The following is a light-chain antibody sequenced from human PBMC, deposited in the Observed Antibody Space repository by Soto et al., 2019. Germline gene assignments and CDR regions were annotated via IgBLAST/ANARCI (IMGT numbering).Light chain of an antibody. CDR3: CSYAGSSTFVV. V-gene: IGLV2-23*02. Sequence: QSALTQPASVSGSPGQSITISCTGTSSDVGRYNLVSWFQQHPGKVPKLIIYEVSKRPSGVSNRFSGSKSGNTASLTISGLQAEDEADYYCCSYAGSSTFVVFGGGPRSPS. CDR2: EVS. J-gene: IGLJ2*01. CDR1: SSDVGRYNL.